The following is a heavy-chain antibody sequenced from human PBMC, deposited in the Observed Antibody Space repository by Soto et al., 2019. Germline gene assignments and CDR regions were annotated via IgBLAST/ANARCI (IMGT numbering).Heavy chain of an antibody. J-gene: IGHJ6*02. D-gene: IGHD3-3*01. CDR3: ARGVRFLVWVHPPPGYYGIDV. CDR1: GYTFTSYG. V-gene: IGHV1-18*04. CDR2: ISAYNGNT. Sequence: ASVKVSCTASGYTFTSYGISWVLQAPGQGLEWMGWISAYNGNTNYAQKLQGRVTMTTDTSTSTAYMELRSLRSDDTAVYYCARGVRFLVWVHPPPGYYGIDVRGHRTTVTVSS.